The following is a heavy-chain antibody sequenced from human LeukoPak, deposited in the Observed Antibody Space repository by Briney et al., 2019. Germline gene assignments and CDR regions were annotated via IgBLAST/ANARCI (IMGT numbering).Heavy chain of an antibody. D-gene: IGHD1-26*01. V-gene: IGHV4-38-2*02. CDR2: IYHSGST. CDR3: ARVGGATRSAFDI. J-gene: IGHJ3*02. Sequence: PSETLSLTCTVSGYSISSGYYWGWIRQPPGKGLEWIGSIYHSGSTYYNPSLKSRVTISVDTSKNQFSLKLSSVTAADTAVYYCARVGGATRSAFDIWGQGTMVTVSS. CDR1: GYSISSGYY.